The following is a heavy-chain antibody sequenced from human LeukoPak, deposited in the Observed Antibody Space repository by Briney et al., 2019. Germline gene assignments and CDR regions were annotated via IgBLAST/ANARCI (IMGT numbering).Heavy chain of an antibody. Sequence: QTGGSLRLSCAASGFTFSSYWTSWVRQAPGKGLEGVANIKQDGSEKYYVDSVKGRFTISRDNAKNSLYLQMNSLRAEDTAVYYCARDGSSWYPFSFDYWGQGTLVTVSS. CDR1: GFTFSSYW. J-gene: IGHJ4*02. CDR3: ARDGSSWYPFSFDY. CDR2: IKQDGSEK. D-gene: IGHD6-13*01. V-gene: IGHV3-7*01.